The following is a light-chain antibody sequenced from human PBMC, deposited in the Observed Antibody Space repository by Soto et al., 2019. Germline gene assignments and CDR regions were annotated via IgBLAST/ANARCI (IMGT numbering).Light chain of an antibody. V-gene: IGKV1-9*01. Sequence: DIQLTQSPSFLSASVGDRVTITCRASQGISSYLAWYQQKPGKAPKLLISAASTLQSGVPSRFSGSGSGTEFTLTVSSLQPDDFATYYCQQYNSYWTFGQGTKVDIK. CDR1: QGISSY. CDR3: QQYNSYWT. CDR2: AAS. J-gene: IGKJ1*01.